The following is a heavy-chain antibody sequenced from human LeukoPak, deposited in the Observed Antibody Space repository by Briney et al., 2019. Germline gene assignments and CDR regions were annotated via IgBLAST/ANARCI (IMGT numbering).Heavy chain of an antibody. Sequence: ASVKVSCKASGYTFTSYDINWVRQATGQGLEWMGWMNPNSGNTGYAQKFQGRDTMTRNTSISTAYMELSSLRSEDAAVYYCAVYCSSTSCYSGDEDYWGQGTLVTVSS. CDR2: MNPNSGNT. CDR1: GYTFTSYD. D-gene: IGHD2-2*01. V-gene: IGHV1-8*01. CDR3: AVYCSSTSCYSGDEDY. J-gene: IGHJ4*02.